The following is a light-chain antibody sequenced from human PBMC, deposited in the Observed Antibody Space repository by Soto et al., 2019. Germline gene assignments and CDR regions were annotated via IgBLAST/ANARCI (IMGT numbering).Light chain of an antibody. V-gene: IGKV3-15*01. CDR1: QSVSSN. Sequence: EIVMTQSPATRAVSAGERATLSCRASQSVSSNLAWYQQKPGQAPRLLIYGASTRATGVPARFSGSGSGTAYALALSSLQSCDFAVSNCQQYCTWPWTFGQGTKVDIK. CDR2: GAS. CDR3: QQYCTWPWT. J-gene: IGKJ1*01.